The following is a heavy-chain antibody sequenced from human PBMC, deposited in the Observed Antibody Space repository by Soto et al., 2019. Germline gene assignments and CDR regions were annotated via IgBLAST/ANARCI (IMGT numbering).Heavy chain of an antibody. D-gene: IGHD4-4*01. Sequence: EVQLVESEGGLVQRGGSLRLSCAASGFTFNYYWMHWVRQAPGQGLMWVAHIQNDGSRTTYADSVKGRFTISSDNAKNTMYLQMNSLRAEDTAVYYCARGNLGGFDLWGQGTTVTVSS. CDR1: GFTFNYYW. J-gene: IGHJ3*01. CDR2: IQNDGSRT. V-gene: IGHV3-74*01. CDR3: ARGNLGGFDL.